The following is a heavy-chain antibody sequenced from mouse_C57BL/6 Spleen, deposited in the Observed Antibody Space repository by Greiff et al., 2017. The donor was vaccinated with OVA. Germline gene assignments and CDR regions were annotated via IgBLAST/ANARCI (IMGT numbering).Heavy chain of an antibody. J-gene: IGHJ4*01. CDR3: ARSDDYGSSWNAMDY. Sequence: QVQLQQPGAELVRPGSSVKLSCKASGYTFTSYWMHWVKQRPIQGLEWIGNIDPSDSETHYNQKFKDKATLTVDKSSSTAYMQLSSLTSEDSAVYYCARSDDYGSSWNAMDYWGQGTSVTVSS. D-gene: IGHD1-1*01. CDR2: IDPSDSET. CDR1: GYTFTSYW. V-gene: IGHV1-52*01.